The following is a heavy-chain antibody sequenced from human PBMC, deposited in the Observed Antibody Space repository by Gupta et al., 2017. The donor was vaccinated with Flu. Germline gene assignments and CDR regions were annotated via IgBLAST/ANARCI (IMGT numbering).Heavy chain of an antibody. V-gene: IGHV3-48*03. Sequence: VQLVGTGGGLVQPGGSLRLPCAASGFTLCSYDVSWVSQAPGRGLEGVSFIGSSSVTYYGDPVRGRFTNSRDNAKKSLYRQMSGLRDENTAVYCCARGHWANWGQGTLVTVSS. CDR3: ARGHWAN. CDR1: GFTLCSYD. J-gene: IGHJ4*02. CDR2: IGSSSVT. D-gene: IGHD3-16*01.